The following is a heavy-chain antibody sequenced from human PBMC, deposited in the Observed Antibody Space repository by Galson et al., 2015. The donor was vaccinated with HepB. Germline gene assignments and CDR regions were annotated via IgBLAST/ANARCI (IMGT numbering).Heavy chain of an antibody. D-gene: IGHD6-13*01. CDR3: ARAAAGTDAFDI. Sequence: TLSLTCTVSGGSISSGGYYWSWIRQHPGKGLEWIGYIYYSGSTYYNPSLKSRVTISVDTSKNQFSLKLSSVTAADTAVYYCARAAAGTDAFDIWGQGTMVTVSS. CDR1: GGSISSGGYY. J-gene: IGHJ3*02. V-gene: IGHV4-31*03. CDR2: IYYSGST.